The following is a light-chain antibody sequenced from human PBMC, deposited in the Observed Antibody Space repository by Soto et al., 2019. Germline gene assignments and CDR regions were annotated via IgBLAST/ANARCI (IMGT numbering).Light chain of an antibody. Sequence: DIQMTQSPSTLSASVGDRVTITCRASQSINSWLAWHQQKPGKAPNLLIYQASSLQSGVPSRFSGSGSGTEFTLTISRVEAEDVGVYYCMQATQSPWTFGQGTKVEIK. CDR3: MQATQSPWT. V-gene: IGKV1-5*03. CDR2: QAS. CDR1: QSINSW. J-gene: IGKJ1*01.